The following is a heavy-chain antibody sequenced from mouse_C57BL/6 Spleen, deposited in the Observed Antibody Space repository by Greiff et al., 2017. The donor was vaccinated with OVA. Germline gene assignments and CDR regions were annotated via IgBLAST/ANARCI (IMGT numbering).Heavy chain of an antibody. D-gene: IGHD1-1*01. CDR3: ARQAPITTPFAY. J-gene: IGHJ3*01. CDR2: IYPRSGNT. Sequence: ESGAELARPGASVKLSCKASGYTFTSYGISWVKQRTGQGLEWIGEIYPRSGNTYYNEKFKGKATLTADKSSSTAYMELRSLTSEDSAVYFCARQAPITTPFAYWGQGTLVTVSA. CDR1: GYTFTSYG. V-gene: IGHV1-81*01.